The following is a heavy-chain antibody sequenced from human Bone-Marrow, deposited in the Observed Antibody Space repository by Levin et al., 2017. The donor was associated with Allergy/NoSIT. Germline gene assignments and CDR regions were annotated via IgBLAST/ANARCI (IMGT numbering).Heavy chain of an antibody. CDR1: GGTFSSYA. Sequence: GGSLRLSCKASGGTFSSYAISWVRQAPGQGLEWMGGIIPIFGTANYAQKFQGRVTITADESTSTAYMELSSLRSEDTAVYYCARGLGYCSGGSCGAHYYYYYGMDVWGQGTTVTVSS. CDR2: IIPIFGTA. D-gene: IGHD2-15*01. V-gene: IGHV1-69*01. CDR3: ARGLGYCSGGSCGAHYYYYYGMDV. J-gene: IGHJ6*02.